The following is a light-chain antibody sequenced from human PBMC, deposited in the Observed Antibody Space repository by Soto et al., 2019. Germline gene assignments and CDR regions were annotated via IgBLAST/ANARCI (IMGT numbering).Light chain of an antibody. V-gene: IGKV3-20*01. CDR2: GAS. Sequence: EIVLTQSPVTLSLSPGERATLSCRTSHSISTSYLAWYQQKPGQAPRLLVYGASSRATGIPDRFSGSGSGTDFTLTISRLEPEDFALYYCQQYSSTFWTFGQGTKVDIK. CDR3: QQYSSTFWT. CDR1: HSISTSY. J-gene: IGKJ1*01.